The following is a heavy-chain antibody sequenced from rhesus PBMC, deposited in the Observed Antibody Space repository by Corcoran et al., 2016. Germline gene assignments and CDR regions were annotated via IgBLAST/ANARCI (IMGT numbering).Heavy chain of an antibody. V-gene: IGHV1-200*01. J-gene: IGHJ4*01. CDR3: ARRNTDYFDY. CDR1: GYSVTSYS. D-gene: IGHD2-21*01. CDR2: ITPSNGNT. Sequence: QVQLVQSGAEVKKPGASVKLSCKASGYSVTSYSINWGSQAPGQGLEWMGWITPSNGNTGNAQKFQSRVTMTRDTSTTTSYMELSSLRSEDTAVYYCARRNTDYFDYWGQGVLVTVSS.